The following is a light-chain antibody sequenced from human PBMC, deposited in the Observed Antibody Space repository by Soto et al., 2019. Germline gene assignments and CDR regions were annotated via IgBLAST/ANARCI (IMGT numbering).Light chain of an antibody. V-gene: IGKV3-15*01. CDR2: GAS. CDR3: QQLNYWPRIT. CDR1: QRVSSN. J-gene: IGKJ5*01. Sequence: EIVMTESPATRAVSPGERATLSCISSQRVSSNLAWYRQKPGQAPRLLIYGASTRATGIPARFSGSGSGTDFTLTISSLQSEDFAVYYCQQLNYWPRITFGQGTRLEIK.